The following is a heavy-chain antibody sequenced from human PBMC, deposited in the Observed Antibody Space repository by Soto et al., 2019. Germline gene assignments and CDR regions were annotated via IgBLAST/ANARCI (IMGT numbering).Heavy chain of an antibody. CDR3: ARHDYGDYPFWY. V-gene: IGHV1-69*13. D-gene: IGHD4-17*01. J-gene: IGHJ4*02. CDR1: GGTFSSYA. CDR2: IIPIFGTA. Sequence: RPSVKVSCTAYGGTFSSYAISWVRQAPGQGLEWMGGIIPIFGTANYAQKFQGRVTITADESTSADYMELSRLRSEDTAVYYCARHDYGDYPFWYWGQGTLVTVYS.